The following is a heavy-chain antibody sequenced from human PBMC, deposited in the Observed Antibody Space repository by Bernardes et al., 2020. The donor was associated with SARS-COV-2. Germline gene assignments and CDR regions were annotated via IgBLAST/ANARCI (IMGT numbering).Heavy chain of an antibody. J-gene: IGHJ3*02. CDR1: GFTFSSYW. D-gene: IGHD1-26*01. CDR2: INGDGTST. CDR3: ARGAYSLNKSGPRSVFDI. Sequence: GYVRLSCPVSGFTFSSYWMHWIRHDPGKGLVWVSGINGDGTSTRYADSVKGRFTISRDNAKNTLNLQMNSLSAEDTAVYYCARGAYSLNKSGPRSVFDIWGQATMVTVSS. V-gene: IGHV3-74*01.